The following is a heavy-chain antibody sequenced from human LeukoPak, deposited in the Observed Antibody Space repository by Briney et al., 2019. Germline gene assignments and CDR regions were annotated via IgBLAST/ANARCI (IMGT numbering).Heavy chain of an antibody. CDR3: ARGIKLELVVVAATRWFDP. J-gene: IGHJ5*02. V-gene: IGHV4-30-2*01. CDR1: GGSISSGGYS. D-gene: IGHD2-15*01. CDR2: IYHSGST. Sequence: SETLSLTCAVSGGSISSGGYSWSWIRQPPGKGLEWIGYIYHSGSTYYNPSLKSRVTISVDRSKNQFSLKLSSVTAADTAVYYCARGIKLELVVVAATRWFDPGAREPWSPSPQ.